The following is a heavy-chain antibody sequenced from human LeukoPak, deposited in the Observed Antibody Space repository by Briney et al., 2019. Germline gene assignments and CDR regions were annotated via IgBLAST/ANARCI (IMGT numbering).Heavy chain of an antibody. CDR2: IIPIFGTA. D-gene: IGHD1-1*01. Sequence: GASVKVSCKASGGTFSSYAISWVRQAPGQGLEWMGGIIPIFGTANYAQKFQGRVMITTDESTSTAYMELSSLRSEDTVVYYCARYEGQRAGAFDIWGQGTMVTVSS. CDR1: GGTFSSYA. CDR3: ARYEGQRAGAFDI. J-gene: IGHJ3*02. V-gene: IGHV1-69*05.